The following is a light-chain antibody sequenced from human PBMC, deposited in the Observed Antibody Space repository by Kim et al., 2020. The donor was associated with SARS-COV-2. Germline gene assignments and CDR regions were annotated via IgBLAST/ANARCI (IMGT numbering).Light chain of an antibody. V-gene: IGLV2-23*02. CDR2: EDS. J-gene: IGLJ2*01. Sequence: QSALTQPASVSGSPGQSITISCTGTSSDVGSYNLVSCYQQHPGKAPKLLIYEDSKRPSGVSNRFSGSKSGNTASLTIAGLQAEEEAGYYCSSYAGSTNLVVFGGGTQLTVL. CDR1: SSDVGSYNL. CDR3: SSYAGSTNLVV.